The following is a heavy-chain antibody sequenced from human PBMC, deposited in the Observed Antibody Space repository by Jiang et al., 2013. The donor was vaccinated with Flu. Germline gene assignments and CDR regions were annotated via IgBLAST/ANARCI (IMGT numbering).Heavy chain of an antibody. D-gene: IGHD3-22*01. CDR3: ARDPAPSYYYDSSGYFRAFDI. Sequence: GAEVKKPGSSVKVSCKASGGTFSSYAISWVRQAPGQGLEWMGGVIPIFGTANYAQKFQGRVTITADESTSTAYMELSSLRSEDTAVYYCARDPAPSYYYDSSGYFRAFDIWGQGTMVTVSS. CDR2: VIPIFGTA. CDR1: GGTFSSYA. J-gene: IGHJ3*02. V-gene: IGHV1-69*01.